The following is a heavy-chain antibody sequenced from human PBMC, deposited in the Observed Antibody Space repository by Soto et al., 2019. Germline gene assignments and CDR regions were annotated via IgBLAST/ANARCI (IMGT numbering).Heavy chain of an antibody. CDR2: IYPGDSDT. V-gene: IGHV5-51*01. Sequence: GESLKISCKGSGYSFTSNWIGWVRQTPGKGLEGMGLIYPGDSDTRYSPSFQGQVAMSVDKSINTAYLQWRSLEASDSGMYYCARLEAAAAVYYDYWGQGTLVTVSS. CDR1: GYSFTSNW. J-gene: IGHJ4*01. CDR3: ARLEAAAAVYYDY. D-gene: IGHD6-13*01.